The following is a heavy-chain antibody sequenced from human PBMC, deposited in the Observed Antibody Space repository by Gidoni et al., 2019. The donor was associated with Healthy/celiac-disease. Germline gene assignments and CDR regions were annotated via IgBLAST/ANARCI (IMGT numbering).Heavy chain of an antibody. CDR2: ITPIFGTA. CDR1: GGSFSSYD. V-gene: IGHV1-69*06. CDR3: ARVHDGTYYFYY. D-gene: IGHD3-10*01. Sequence: QVQLVQSGSEVKKPGSSVRVSCKTSGGSFSSYDISWVRHAPGQGLVWMGGITPIFGTASYAQNFQGRVTITADISTTTVYMELRSLRPDDTAVYYCARVHDGTYYFYYWGQGTPVTVSS. J-gene: IGHJ4*02.